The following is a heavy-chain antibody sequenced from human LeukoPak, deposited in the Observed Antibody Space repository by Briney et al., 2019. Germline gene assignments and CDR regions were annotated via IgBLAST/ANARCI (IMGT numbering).Heavy chain of an antibody. D-gene: IGHD6-13*01. CDR3: ARHGYSTTKSFDY. Sequence: SETLSLTCTVSGGSISSSTYYWGWIRQPPGKGLEWIGSIYYSGSTYYNPSLKGRVTISVDTSKNQFSLNLSSVTAADTAVYYCARHGYSTTKSFDYWGQGTLATVSS. CDR1: GGSISSSTYY. J-gene: IGHJ4*02. V-gene: IGHV4-39*01. CDR2: IYYSGST.